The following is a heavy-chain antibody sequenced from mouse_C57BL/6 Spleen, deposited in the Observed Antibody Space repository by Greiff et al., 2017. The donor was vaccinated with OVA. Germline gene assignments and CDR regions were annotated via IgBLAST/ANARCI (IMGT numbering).Heavy chain of an antibody. CDR2: IRSKSNNYAT. Sequence: DVRLVESGGGLVQPKGSLKLSCAASGFSFNTYAMNWVRQAPGKGLEWVARIRSKSNNYATYYADSVKDRFTISRDDSESMLYLQMNNLKTEDTAMYYCVRQGTFYFDYWGQGTTLTVSS. CDR3: VRQGTFYFDY. J-gene: IGHJ2*01. CDR1: GFSFNTYA. V-gene: IGHV10-1*01.